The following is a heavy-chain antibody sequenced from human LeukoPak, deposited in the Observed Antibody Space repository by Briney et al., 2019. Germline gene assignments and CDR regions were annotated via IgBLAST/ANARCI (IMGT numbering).Heavy chain of an antibody. CDR2: IYPGDSDT. V-gene: IGHV5-51*01. D-gene: IGHD2-15*01. CDR3: ARSPLGYCSGNSCSYFEY. CDR1: GYSFTSYW. Sequence: GESLKISCKGSGYSFTSYWIGWVRQMPGKGLEWMGIIYPGDSDTRYSPSFQGQVTISADKSISTAYLQWSSLKASDTAMYYCARSPLGYCSGNSCSYFEYWGQGTLVTVSS. J-gene: IGHJ4*02.